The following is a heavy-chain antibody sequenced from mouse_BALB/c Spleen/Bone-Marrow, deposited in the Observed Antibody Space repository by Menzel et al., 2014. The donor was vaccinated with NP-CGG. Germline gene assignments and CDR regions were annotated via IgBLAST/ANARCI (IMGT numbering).Heavy chain of an antibody. D-gene: IGHD1-1*01. CDR1: GFNIKDTY. Sequence: EVQRVESGADLVKPGASVKLSCTASGFNIKDTYMHWVKQRPEQGLEWIGRIDPANGNTKYDPKFQGKATITADTSSNTACLQLSSLTSEDTAVYYCARGDYYGGSFFAYWGQGTLVTVSA. V-gene: IGHV14-3*02. CDR2: IDPANGNT. CDR3: ARGDYYGGSFFAY. J-gene: IGHJ3*01.